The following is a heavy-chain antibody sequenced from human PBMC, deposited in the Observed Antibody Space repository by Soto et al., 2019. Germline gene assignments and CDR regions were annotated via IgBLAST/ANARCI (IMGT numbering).Heavy chain of an antibody. CDR1: GFTFRSYG. J-gene: IGHJ4*02. Sequence: QVQLVESGGGVVQPGRSLRLSCAASGFTFRSYGMHWVRQAPGKGLEWVASIWYDGSDKYYADSVKGRFTVSRDNSKNTLYLQMNSLRAEDTAVYYCARYRYSSSWYGIMDFWGQGTLVTVSS. CDR2: IWYDGSDK. D-gene: IGHD6-13*01. V-gene: IGHV3-33*01. CDR3: ARYRYSSSWYGIMDF.